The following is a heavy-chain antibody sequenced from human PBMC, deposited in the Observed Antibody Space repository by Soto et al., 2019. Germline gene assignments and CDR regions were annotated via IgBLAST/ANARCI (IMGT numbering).Heavy chain of an antibody. CDR1: GGSLSRYY. CDR2: IYYSGST. V-gene: IGHV4-30-4*08. D-gene: IGHD1-1*01. Sequence: TMSLTCTVYGGSLSRYYWCWNRKPPGKGLGWVGYIYYSGSTSYNPTLRSRVTISVATSKNQFSRKLSSVTAADTAVEYCARVGARTDPWGQGTMVTVSS. J-gene: IGHJ5*02. CDR3: ARVGARTDP.